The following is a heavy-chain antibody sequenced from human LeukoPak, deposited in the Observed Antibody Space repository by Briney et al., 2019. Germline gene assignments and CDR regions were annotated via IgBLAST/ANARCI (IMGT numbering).Heavy chain of an antibody. Sequence: ASVKVSCKASGYTFTSYGISWVRQAPGQGLEWMGGIIPIFGTANYAQKFQGRVTITADESTSTAYMELSSLRSEDTAVYYCARPYGEEFLDPWGQGTLVTVSS. CDR2: IIPIFGTA. V-gene: IGHV1-69*13. D-gene: IGHD4-17*01. CDR1: GYTFTSYG. CDR3: ARPYGEEFLDP. J-gene: IGHJ5*02.